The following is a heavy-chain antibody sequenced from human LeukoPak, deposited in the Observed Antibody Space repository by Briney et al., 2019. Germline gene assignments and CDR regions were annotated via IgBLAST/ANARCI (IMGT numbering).Heavy chain of an antibody. D-gene: IGHD6-6*01. V-gene: IGHV4-61*02. J-gene: IGHJ6*03. CDR2: IYTSGST. CDR1: GGSISSGSYY. CDR3: VLVPQNYYYYYMDV. Sequence: PSQTLSLTCTVSGGSISSGSYYWSWIRQPAGKGLEWIGRIYTSGSTNYNPSLKSRVTISVDTSKNQFSLKLSSVTAADTAVYYCVLVPQNYYYYYMDVWGKGTTVTVSS.